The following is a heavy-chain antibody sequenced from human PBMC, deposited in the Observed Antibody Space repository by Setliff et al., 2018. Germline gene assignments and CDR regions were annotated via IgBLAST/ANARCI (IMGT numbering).Heavy chain of an antibody. D-gene: IGHD3-10*01. J-gene: IGHJ6*02. CDR3: ARGSTMIQGVRLYYHGLDV. V-gene: IGHV4-61*02. Sequence: TLSLTCIVSGGSISSATSYWNWIRQPAGKELEWIGRIYAIRSTNYNPSLKSRVTISLDTSNNQFSLKLSSVAAADTAVYYCARGSTMIQGVRLYYHGLDVWGQGTTVTVSS. CDR2: IYAIRST. CDR1: GGSISSATSY.